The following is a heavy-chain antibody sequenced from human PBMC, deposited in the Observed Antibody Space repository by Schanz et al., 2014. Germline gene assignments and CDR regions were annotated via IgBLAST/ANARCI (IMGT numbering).Heavy chain of an antibody. CDR1: GYTFTSYS. CDR2: INPSGGGT. CDR3: ARDRVYSYGLPADY. V-gene: IGHV1-46*01. J-gene: IGHJ4*02. D-gene: IGHD5-18*01. Sequence: QVQLVQSGAEVKKPGASVKVSCKASGYTFTSYSMHWVRQAPGQGLEWMGIINPSGGGTSYALRFQDRVTVTRDTSTSTAYMELSSLRSEDTAVYYCARDRVYSYGLPADYWGQGTLVTVSS.